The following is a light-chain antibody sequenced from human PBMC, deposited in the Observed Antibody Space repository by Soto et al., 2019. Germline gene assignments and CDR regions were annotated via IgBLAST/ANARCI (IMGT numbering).Light chain of an antibody. J-gene: IGLJ1*01. V-gene: IGLV2-14*01. CDR3: SSYTSSSSLWV. CDR2: DVS. Sequence: ALTQPASVSGSPGQSITISCTGTSSDVGGYNYVSWYQQHPGKAPKLMIYDVSNRPSGVSNRFSGSKSGNTASLTISGLQTEDEADYYCSSYTSSSSLWVFGTGTKVTVL. CDR1: SSDVGGYNY.